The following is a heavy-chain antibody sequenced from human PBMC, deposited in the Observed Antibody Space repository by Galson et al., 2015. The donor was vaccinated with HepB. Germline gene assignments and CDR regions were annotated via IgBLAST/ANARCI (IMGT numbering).Heavy chain of an antibody. CDR2: IKQDGSEK. D-gene: IGHD3-22*01. J-gene: IGHJ6*02. CDR3: ARAPYDSPLWYYYGIDV. Sequence: SLRLSCAASGFTFSSYWMSWVRQAPGKGLEWVANIKQDGSEKYYVDSVKGRFTISRDNAKNSLFLQMSSLRAEDTAVYYCARAPYDSPLWYYYGIDVWGQGTTVTVSS. V-gene: IGHV3-7*03. CDR1: GFTFSSYW.